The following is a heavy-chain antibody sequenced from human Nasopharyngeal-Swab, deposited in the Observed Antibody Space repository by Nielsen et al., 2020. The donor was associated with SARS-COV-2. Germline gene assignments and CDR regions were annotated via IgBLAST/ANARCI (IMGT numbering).Heavy chain of an antibody. D-gene: IGHD5-18*01. V-gene: IGHV3-23*01. CDR2: ISGSGGGT. CDR3: AFVDTTLLGYYYSGMDV. CDR1: GFSFSNYG. J-gene: IGHJ6*02. Sequence: GESLKISCAASGFSFSNYGMGWVRQAPGKGLEWVSSISGSGGGTQYADSVKGRFTISRDNSKNTLLLQMNSLRAEDTAVYYCAFVDTTLLGYYYSGMDVWGQGTTVTVSS.